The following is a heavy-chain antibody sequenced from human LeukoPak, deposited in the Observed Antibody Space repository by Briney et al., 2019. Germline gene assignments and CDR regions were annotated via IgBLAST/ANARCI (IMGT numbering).Heavy chain of an antibody. CDR2: ISGSGGST. CDR1: GFTFSSYA. CDR3: AKDCFYDILTGRYDY. J-gene: IGHJ4*02. V-gene: IGHV3-23*01. Sequence: GGSLRLPCAASGFTFSSYAMSWVRQAPGKGLEWVSAISGSGGSTYYADSVKGRFTISRDNSKNTLYLQMNSLRAEDTAVYYCAKDCFYDILTGRYDYWGQGTLVTVSS. D-gene: IGHD3-9*01.